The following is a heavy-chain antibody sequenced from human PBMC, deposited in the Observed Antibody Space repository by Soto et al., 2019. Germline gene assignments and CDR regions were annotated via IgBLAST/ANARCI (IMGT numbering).Heavy chain of an antibody. CDR3: ARRWNDADYYYGMDV. V-gene: IGHV3-33*01. CDR1: GFTFSSYG. D-gene: IGHD1-1*01. J-gene: IGHJ6*02. Sequence: GGSLRLACAASGFTFSSYGMHWVRQAPGKGLEWVAVIWYDGSNKYYADSVKGRFTISRDNSKNTLYLQMNSLRAEDTAVYYCARRWNDADYYYGMDVWGQGTTVTVSS. CDR2: IWYDGSNK.